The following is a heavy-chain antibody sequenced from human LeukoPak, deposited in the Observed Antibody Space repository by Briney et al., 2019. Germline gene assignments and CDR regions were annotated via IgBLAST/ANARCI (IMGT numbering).Heavy chain of an antibody. CDR2: INHSGST. J-gene: IGHJ5*02. CDR1: GGSFSGYY. CDR3: ARGRGYCSSTSCDVNWFDP. D-gene: IGHD2-2*01. V-gene: IGHV4-34*01. Sequence: SETLSLTCAVYGGSFSGYYWSWIRQPPGKGLEWIGEINHSGSTNYNPSLKSRVTISVDTSKNQFSLKLSSVTAADTAVYYCARGRGYCSSTSCDVNWFDPWGQGTLVTVSS.